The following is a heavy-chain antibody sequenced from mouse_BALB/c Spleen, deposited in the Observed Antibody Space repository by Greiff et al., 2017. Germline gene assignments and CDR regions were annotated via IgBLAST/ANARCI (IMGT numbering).Heavy chain of an antibody. CDR2: INPSNGRT. V-gene: IGHV1S81*02. CDR1: GYTFTSYW. D-gene: IGHD4-1*01. Sequence: QVQLKQPGAELVKPGASVKLSCKASGYTFTSYWMHWVKQRPGQGLEWIGEINPSNGRTNYNEKFKSKATLTVDKSSSTAYMQLSSLTSEDSAVYYCARPTNFAWFAYWGQGTLVTVSA. CDR3: ARPTNFAWFAY. J-gene: IGHJ3*01.